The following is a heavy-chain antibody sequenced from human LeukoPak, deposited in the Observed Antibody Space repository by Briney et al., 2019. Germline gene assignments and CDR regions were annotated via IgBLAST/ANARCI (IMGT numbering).Heavy chain of an antibody. J-gene: IGHJ5*02. V-gene: IGHV3-23*01. D-gene: IGHD2-21*02. CDR1: GFTFNTYS. CDR3: AKGPVVTATYNWFDP. Sequence: GGSLRLSCAASGFTFNTYSMSWVRQAPGKGLEWVSVISGGGGTTYYADSVKGRFTISRDNSKNTLNLQMNSLRAEDTAVYYCAKGPVVTATYNWFDPWGQGALVTVSS. CDR2: ISGGGGTT.